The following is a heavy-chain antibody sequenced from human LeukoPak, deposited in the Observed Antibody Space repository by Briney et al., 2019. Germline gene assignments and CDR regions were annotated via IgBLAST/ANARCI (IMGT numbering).Heavy chain of an antibody. V-gene: IGHV3-53*01. CDR2: IYSGGST. J-gene: IGHJ4*02. CDR1: GFTVSNTY. D-gene: IGHD1-14*01. Sequence: PGGSLRLSCAASGFTVSNTYMSWVRQAPGKGLEWVSVIYSGGSTYYADSVKGRFTISRDNSKNTLYLQMNSLRADDTAVYYCAREEQVMAGTLDYWGQGTLVTVPS. CDR3: AREEQVMAGTLDY.